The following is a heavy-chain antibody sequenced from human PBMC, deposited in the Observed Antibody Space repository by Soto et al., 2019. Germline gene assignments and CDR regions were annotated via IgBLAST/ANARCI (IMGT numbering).Heavy chain of an antibody. D-gene: IGHD1-26*01. Sequence: EGQLIEAGGGLVTPGGSLRISCAASGLRFYSPWMTWVRQVPGTGLEWDGRIKSNHGGGTGESAAPLKGRITISRDDSKNTVDLPVNSLKAEDTARYSCTKVYTVGQQVMDVWGQGSKVTVSS. CDR3: TKVYTVGQQVMDV. CDR2: IKSNHGGGTG. CDR1: GLRFYSPW. J-gene: IGHJ6*02. V-gene: IGHV3-15*05.